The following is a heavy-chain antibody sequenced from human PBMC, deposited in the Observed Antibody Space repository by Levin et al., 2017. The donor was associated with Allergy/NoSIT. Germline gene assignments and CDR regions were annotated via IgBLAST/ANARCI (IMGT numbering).Heavy chain of an antibody. Sequence: ASVKVSCKASGYTFTGYYMHWVRQAPGQGLEWMGRINPNSGGTNYAQKFQGRVTMTRDTSISTAYMELSRLRSDDTAVYYCARDAPPHYYGMDVWGQGTTVTVSS. CDR2: INPNSGGT. V-gene: IGHV1-2*06. CDR1: GYTFTGYY. CDR3: ARDAPPHYYGMDV. J-gene: IGHJ6*02.